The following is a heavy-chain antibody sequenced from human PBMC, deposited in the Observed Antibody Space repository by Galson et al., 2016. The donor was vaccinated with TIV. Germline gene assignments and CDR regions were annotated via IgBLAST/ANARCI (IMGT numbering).Heavy chain of an antibody. CDR3: AGWNEGLDY. V-gene: IGHV4-59*01. CDR1: GDSISGYY. CDR2: IYFNGIT. Sequence: SETLSLTCAVSGDSISGYYWSWIRQAPGKGLECIGYIYFNGITYYSPSLKSRVTISVDTTSNQLSLKLTSVTAADTATYYCAGWNEGLDYWGRGTLVTVSS. D-gene: IGHD1-1*01. J-gene: IGHJ4*02.